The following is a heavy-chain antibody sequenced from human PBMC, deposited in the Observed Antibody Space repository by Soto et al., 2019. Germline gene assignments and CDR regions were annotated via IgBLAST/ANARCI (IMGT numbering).Heavy chain of an antibody. CDR2: IIPIFGTA. V-gene: IGHV1-69*13. Sequence: SVKVSCKASGGTFSGYAISWVRQAPGQGLEWMGGIIPIFGTANYAQKFQGRVTITADESTSTAYMELSSLRSEDTAVYYCARAGYCSGGSCYYYYYGMDVWGQGTTVTVSS. J-gene: IGHJ6*02. CDR1: GGTFSGYA. CDR3: ARAGYCSGGSCYYYYYGMDV. D-gene: IGHD2-15*01.